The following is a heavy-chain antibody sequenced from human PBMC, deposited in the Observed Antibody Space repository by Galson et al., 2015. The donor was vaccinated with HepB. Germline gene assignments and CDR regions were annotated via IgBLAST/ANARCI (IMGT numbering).Heavy chain of an antibody. CDR2: IYHTGST. V-gene: IGHV4-59*01. CDR1: GASISNYY. CDR3: AGEDYYYGLHV. Sequence: ETLSLTCTVSGASISNYYWTWIRQSPGKGLEWIGYIYHTGSTNYNPSLRSRVTISIDTSKNQFSLGLSSVTAADTAVYYCAGEDYYYGLHVWGQGATVTVSS. J-gene: IGHJ6*02.